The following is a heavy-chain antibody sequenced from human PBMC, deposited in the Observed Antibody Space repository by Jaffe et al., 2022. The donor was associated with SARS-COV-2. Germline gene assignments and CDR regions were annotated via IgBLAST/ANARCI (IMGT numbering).Heavy chain of an antibody. J-gene: IGHJ4*02. Sequence: QVQLQESGPGLVKPSQTLSLTCTVSGGSISSGSYYWSWIRQPAGKGLEWIGRIYTSGSTNYNPSLKSRVTISVDTSKNQFSLKLSSVTAADTAVYYCARDSGEGYFDYWGQGTLVTVSS. V-gene: IGHV4-61*02. CDR2: IYTSGST. CDR3: ARDSGEGYFDY. CDR1: GGSISSGSYY.